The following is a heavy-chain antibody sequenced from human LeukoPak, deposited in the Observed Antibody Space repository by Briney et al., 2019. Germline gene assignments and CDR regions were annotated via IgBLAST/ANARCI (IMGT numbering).Heavy chain of an antibody. J-gene: IGHJ4*02. CDR3: ASRRGGVPPAQRLFEN. D-gene: IGHD2-2*01. CDR2: IYYSGST. V-gene: IGHV4-39*01. Sequence: SETLSLTCTVSGGSISSSSYYWGWIRQPPGKGLEWIGSIYYSGSTYYNPSLKSRVTISVDTSKNQFSLKLSSVTAADTAVYYCASRRGGVPPAQRLFENWGQGALVTVSS. CDR1: GGSISSSSYY.